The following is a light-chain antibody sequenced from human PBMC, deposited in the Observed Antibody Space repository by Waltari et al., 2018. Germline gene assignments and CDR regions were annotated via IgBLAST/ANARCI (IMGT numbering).Light chain of an antibody. CDR1: SSDVGSFKY. CDR2: DVS. J-gene: IGLJ3*02. V-gene: IGLV2-11*01. Sequence: QSALTQPRSVSVSPGQSVTIPCTGTSSDVGSFKYVPWYQQPPGKALKLKIYDVSTRPSGVPDRFSGSKSGNTASLTISGLQAEDEADYYCCSYAGNYTWVFGGGTKLTVL. CDR3: CSYAGNYTWV.